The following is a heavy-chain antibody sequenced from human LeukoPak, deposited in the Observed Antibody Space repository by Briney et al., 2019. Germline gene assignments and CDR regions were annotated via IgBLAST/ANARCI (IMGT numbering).Heavy chain of an antibody. J-gene: IGHJ5*02. CDR1: GGSISSSSYY. CDR2: IYHSGST. V-gene: IGHV4-39*07. Sequence: SETLSLTCTVSGGSISSSSYYWGWIRQPPGKGLEWIGSIYHSGSTYYNPSLKSRVTISVDTSKNQFSLKLSSVTAADTAVYYCAREDLYYYDSSGSQGWFDPWGQGTLVTVSS. D-gene: IGHD3-22*01. CDR3: AREDLYYYDSSGSQGWFDP.